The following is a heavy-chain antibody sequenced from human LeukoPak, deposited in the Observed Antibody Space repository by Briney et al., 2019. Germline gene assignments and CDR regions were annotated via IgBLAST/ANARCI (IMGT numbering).Heavy chain of an antibody. CDR1: GYTLTELS. J-gene: IGHJ4*02. D-gene: IGHD1-26*01. CDR3: ARVGLGAIVDY. Sequence: EASVKVSCKVSGYTLTELSMHWVRQAPGKGLEWMGGFDPEDGETIYAQKFQGRVTMTRDTSTSTVYMELSSLRSEDTAVYYCARVGLGAIVDYWGQGTLVTVSS. CDR2: FDPEDGET. V-gene: IGHV1-24*01.